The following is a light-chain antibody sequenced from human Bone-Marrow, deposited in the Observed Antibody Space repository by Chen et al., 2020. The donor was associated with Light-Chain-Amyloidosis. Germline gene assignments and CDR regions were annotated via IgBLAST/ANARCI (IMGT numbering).Light chain of an antibody. CDR2: EVT. Sequence: QSALTQPASVSGSPGQSITISCTGTSSDVGGDNPVSWYQQHPDKAPKLMIYEVTNRPSWVPDRFSGSKYDNTASLTISGLQTEDEAEYFCSSYTITNTLVFGSGTRVTVL. V-gene: IGLV2-14*01. CDR1: SSDVGGDNP. J-gene: IGLJ1*01. CDR3: SSYTITNTLV.